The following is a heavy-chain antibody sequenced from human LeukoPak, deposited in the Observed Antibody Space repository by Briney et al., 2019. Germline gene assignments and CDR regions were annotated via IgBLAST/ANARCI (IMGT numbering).Heavy chain of an antibody. Sequence: GASVKVSCKVSGYTLTELSMHWVRQAPGKGLEWMGGFDPEDGETIYAQKFQGRVTMTEDTSTDTAYMELSSLRSEDTAVYYCATDGRGVAGATQDYYYGMDVWGQGTTVTVSS. D-gene: IGHD1-26*01. CDR1: GYTLTELS. V-gene: IGHV1-24*01. CDR2: FDPEDGET. J-gene: IGHJ6*02. CDR3: ATDGRGVAGATQDYYYGMDV.